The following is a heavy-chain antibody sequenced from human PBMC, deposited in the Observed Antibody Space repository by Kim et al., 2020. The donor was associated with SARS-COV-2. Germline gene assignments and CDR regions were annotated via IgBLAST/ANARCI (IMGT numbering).Heavy chain of an antibody. J-gene: IGHJ6*02. Sequence: SVKVSCKASGGTFSSYAISWVRQAPGQGLEWMGGIIPIFGTANYAQKFQGRVTITADESTSTAYMELSSLRSEDTAVYYCARSNMVQGVPYYYGMDVWGQGTTVTVSS. CDR1: GGTFSSYA. V-gene: IGHV1-69*13. CDR2: IIPIFGTA. D-gene: IGHD3-10*01. CDR3: ARSNMVQGVPYYYGMDV.